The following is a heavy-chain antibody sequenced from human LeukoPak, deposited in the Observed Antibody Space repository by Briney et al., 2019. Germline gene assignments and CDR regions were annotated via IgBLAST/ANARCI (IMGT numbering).Heavy chain of an antibody. J-gene: IGHJ5*02. Sequence: GASVKVSCKASGYTFTGYYMHWVRQAPGQGLEWMGWINPNSGGTNYAQKFQGRVTMTRDTSISTAYMELSRLRSDDTAVYYCARGRVPIAVAGSIRWFDPWGQGTLVTVSS. D-gene: IGHD6-19*01. V-gene: IGHV1-2*02. CDR3: ARGRVPIAVAGSIRWFDP. CDR2: INPNSGGT. CDR1: GYTFTGYY.